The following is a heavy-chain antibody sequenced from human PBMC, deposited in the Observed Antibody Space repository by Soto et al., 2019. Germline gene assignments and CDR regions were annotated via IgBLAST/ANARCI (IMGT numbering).Heavy chain of an antibody. J-gene: IGHJ4*02. Sequence: QLVQSGSEMKAPGEPLKISCQGSVYSFSTYWIGGVRQMPGKGLAWMGIIYPGNSDTRYSPSFQVQVTISADKSISTAYLQWSSLKASDTAVYFCARAPNMVLGVLGIDSWGQGTLVTVSS. CDR3: ARAPNMVLGVLGIDS. D-gene: IGHD3-10*01. CDR2: IYPGNSDT. CDR1: VYSFSTYW. V-gene: IGHV5-51*01.